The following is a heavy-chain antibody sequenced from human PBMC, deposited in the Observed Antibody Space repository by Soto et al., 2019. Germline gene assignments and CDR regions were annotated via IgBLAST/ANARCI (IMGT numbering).Heavy chain of an antibody. J-gene: IGHJ3*02. Sequence: EVQLVESGGGLVQPGGSLRLSCAASGFTFGNYWMTWVRQAPGKGLEWVANIKGDGSAKSYLDSVRGRFTVSRDNAENSLFLQINILRAEETALYYGARDVSPGSSGYSLDAFDIWGQGTMVTVS. CDR2: IKGDGSAK. V-gene: IGHV3-7*05. D-gene: IGHD6-25*01. CDR1: GFTFGNYW. CDR3: ARDVSPGSSGYSLDAFDI.